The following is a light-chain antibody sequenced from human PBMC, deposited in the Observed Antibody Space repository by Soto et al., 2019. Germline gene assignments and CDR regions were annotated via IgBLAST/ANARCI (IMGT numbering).Light chain of an antibody. CDR2: GSS. CDR1: LSFSDY. J-gene: IGKJ1*01. V-gene: IGKV3-20*01. CDR3: KQYRSSPGGT. Sequence: EIVLTQSPGTLSLSPGERATLSCRASLSFSDYLAGHQQKVGQAPRLLIYGSSNRATGIPNRFSGSRSGTDFTITINSLEPEDFAVYYCKQYRSSPGGTFGRDTKVQIK.